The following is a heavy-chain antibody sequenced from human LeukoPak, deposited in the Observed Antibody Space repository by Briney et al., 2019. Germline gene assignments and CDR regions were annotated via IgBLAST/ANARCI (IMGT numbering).Heavy chain of an antibody. J-gene: IGHJ4*02. V-gene: IGHV3-30*04. CDR2: ISYDGSNK. D-gene: IGHD3-22*01. CDR1: GFTFSSYA. Sequence: PGRSLRLSCAASGFTFSSYAMHWVRQAPGKGLEWVAVISYDGSNKYYADSVKGRFTISRDNSKNTLYLQMNSLRAEDTAVYYCARAYGSSGYPQLHFDYWGQGTLVTVSS. CDR3: ARAYGSSGYPQLHFDY.